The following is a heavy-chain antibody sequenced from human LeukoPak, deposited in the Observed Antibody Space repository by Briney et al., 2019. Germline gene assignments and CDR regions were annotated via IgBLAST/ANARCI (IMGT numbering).Heavy chain of an antibody. CDR2: ISYDGSNK. CDR3: AKDDSSGYLLPFDY. V-gene: IGHV3-30*18. J-gene: IGHJ4*02. D-gene: IGHD3-22*01. Sequence: GGSLRLSCAASGFTFSSYWMHWVRQAPGKGLEWVAVISYDGSNKYYADSVKGRFTISRDNSKNTLYLQMNSLRAEDTAVYYYAKDDSSGYLLPFDYWGQGTLVTVSS. CDR1: GFTFSSYW.